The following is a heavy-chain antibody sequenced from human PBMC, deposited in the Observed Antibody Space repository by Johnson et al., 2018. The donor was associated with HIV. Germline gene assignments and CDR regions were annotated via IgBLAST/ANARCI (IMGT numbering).Heavy chain of an antibody. V-gene: IGHV3-23*04. CDR3: AKGNGDRSAFDI. J-gene: IGHJ3*02. Sequence: EVQLVESGGGVVQPGRSLRLSCAASGFTFSSYAMSWVRQAPGKGLEWVSAISGSGGSTYYADSVKGRFTISRDNSKNTLYLQMNSLRAEDTAVYYCAKGNGDRSAFDIWGQGTMVTVSS. D-gene: IGHD4-17*01. CDR2: ISGSGGST. CDR1: GFTFSSYA.